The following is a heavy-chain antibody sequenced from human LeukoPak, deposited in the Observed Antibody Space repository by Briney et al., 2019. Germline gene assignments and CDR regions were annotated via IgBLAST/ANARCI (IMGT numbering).Heavy chain of an antibody. CDR3: AREPGIAAAGPYYYMDV. CDR1: GFTFSSYW. CDR2: IKQDGSEK. D-gene: IGHD6-13*01. Sequence: PGGSLRLSCAASGFTFSSYWMSWVRQAPGKGLEWVANIKQDGSEKYYVDSVKGRFTISRDNAKNSLYLQMNSLRAEDTAVYYCAREPGIAAAGPYYYMDVWGKGTTVTVSS. J-gene: IGHJ6*03. V-gene: IGHV3-7*01.